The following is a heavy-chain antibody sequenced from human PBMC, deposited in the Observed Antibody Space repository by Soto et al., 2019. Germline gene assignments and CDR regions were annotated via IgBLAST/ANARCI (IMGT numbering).Heavy chain of an antibody. CDR2: ISYDGSNK. J-gene: IGHJ4*02. Sequence: SLRLSCAASGFTFSSYTMHWVRQAPGKGLEWVAVISYDGSNKYYADSVKGRFTMSRDNSKNTLYLQMNSLRAEDTAVYYCAREAHSSGYFDYWGQGTLVTVSS. CDR1: GFTFSSYT. D-gene: IGHD6-25*01. CDR3: AREAHSSGYFDY. V-gene: IGHV3-30*04.